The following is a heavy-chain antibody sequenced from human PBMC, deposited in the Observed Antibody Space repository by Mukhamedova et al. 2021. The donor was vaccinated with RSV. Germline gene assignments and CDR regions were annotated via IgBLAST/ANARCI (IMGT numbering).Heavy chain of an antibody. CDR3: AREDPRDV. J-gene: IGHJ6*02. V-gene: IGHV4-39*07. CDR2: IYYSGST. Sequence: GLEWIGSIYYSGSTYYNPSLKSRVTISVDTSKNQFSLKLSSVTAADTAVYYGAREDPRDVWGQGTTVTVSS.